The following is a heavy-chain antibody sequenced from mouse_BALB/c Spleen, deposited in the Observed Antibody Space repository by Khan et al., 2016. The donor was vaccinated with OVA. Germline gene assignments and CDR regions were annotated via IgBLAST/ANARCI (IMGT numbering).Heavy chain of an antibody. CDR3: ARYDYDDYLDS. J-gene: IGHJ2*01. Sequence: QIQLVQSGPELKKPGETVKISCKASGYTFTNYGMNWVKQAPGKGLKWMGWINTYTGEPTYVDDFKGRFVFSLETSASTAYLQINNLKNEDTATYFCARYDYDDYLDSWGQGTTLTVSS. CDR1: GYTFTNYG. D-gene: IGHD2-4*01. CDR2: INTYTGEP. V-gene: IGHV9-3-1*01.